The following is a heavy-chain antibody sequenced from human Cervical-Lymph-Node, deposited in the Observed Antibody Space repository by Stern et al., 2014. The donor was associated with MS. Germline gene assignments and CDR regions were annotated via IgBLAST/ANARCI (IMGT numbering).Heavy chain of an antibody. D-gene: IGHD1-26*01. CDR1: ENTFTGYY. CDR3: ARISLGSGIDY. Sequence: QVQLVQSGAEGKKPGASVKVTCKTSENTFTGYYIHWVRQAPGQGLEWRGWINPNSGATNYAQRFQDRVSLTSDTSNSLAYMELDRLTSGDTAVYYCARISLGSGIDYWGQGSLVTVSS. CDR2: INPNSGAT. J-gene: IGHJ4*02. V-gene: IGHV1-2*02.